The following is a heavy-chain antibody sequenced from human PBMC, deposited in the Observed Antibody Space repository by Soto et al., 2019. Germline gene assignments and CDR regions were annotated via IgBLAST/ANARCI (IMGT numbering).Heavy chain of an antibody. CDR3: ASRPRYYDSSGYRY. CDR2: INHSGST. V-gene: IGHV4-34*01. J-gene: IGHJ4*02. CDR1: GGSFSGYY. Sequence: PSETLSLTCAVYGGSFSGYYWSWIRQPPGKGLEWIGEINHSGSTNYNPSLKSRVTISVDTSKNQFSLKLSSVTAADTAVYYCASRPRYYDSSGYRYWGQGTLVTVSS. D-gene: IGHD3-22*01.